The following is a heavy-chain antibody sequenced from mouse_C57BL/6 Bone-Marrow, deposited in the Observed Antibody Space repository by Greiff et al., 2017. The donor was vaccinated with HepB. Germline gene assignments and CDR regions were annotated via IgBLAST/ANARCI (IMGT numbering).Heavy chain of an antibody. Sequence: DVKLVESEGGLVQPGSSMKLSCTASGFTFSDYYMAWVRQVPEKGLEWVANINHDGSSTYYLDTLKSRFIISRDNAKNILYLQMSSLKSEDTATYYCARVAYGSFDYWGQGTTLTVSS. CDR2: INHDGSST. D-gene: IGHD1-1*01. J-gene: IGHJ2*01. CDR1: GFTFSDYY. CDR3: ARVAYGSFDY. V-gene: IGHV5-16*01.